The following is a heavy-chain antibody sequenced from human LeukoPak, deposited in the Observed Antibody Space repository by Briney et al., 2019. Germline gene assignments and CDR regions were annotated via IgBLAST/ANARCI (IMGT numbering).Heavy chain of an antibody. CDR3: ARGSSGSRSPFDY. CDR1: GFTLSSYS. CDR2: ISSSSSTI. V-gene: IGHV3-48*04. J-gene: IGHJ4*02. Sequence: GGSLRLSCAASGFTLSSYSMNWVRQAPGKGLEWVSYISSSSSTIYYADSVKGRFTISRDNAKNSLYLQMNSLRAEDTAVYYCARGSSGSRSPFDYWGQGTLVTVSS. D-gene: IGHD1-26*01.